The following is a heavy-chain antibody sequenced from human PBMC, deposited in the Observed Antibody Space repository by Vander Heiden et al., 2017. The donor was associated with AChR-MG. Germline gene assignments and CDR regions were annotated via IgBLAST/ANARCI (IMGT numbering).Heavy chain of an antibody. J-gene: IGHJ6*02. D-gene: IGHD1-20*01. CDR1: GFALSGTG. V-gene: IGHV3-30*18. CDR3: AKDLGPVRINSRSYYYGMDV. CDR2: ISYDGSNK. Sequence: QAQLVESGGGVVQPGGALRLSCAAAGFALSGTGLHGVRRAPGKGLEWVAVISYDGSNKYYADSVKGRFTISRDNSKNTLYLQMNSLRAEDTAVYYCAKDLGPVRINSRSYYYGMDVWGQGTTVTVSS.